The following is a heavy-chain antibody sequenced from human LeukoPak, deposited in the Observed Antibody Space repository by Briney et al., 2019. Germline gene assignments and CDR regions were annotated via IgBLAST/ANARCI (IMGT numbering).Heavy chain of an antibody. CDR1: GFTFNNYA. Sequence: GGSLRLSCAGSGFTFNNYAMHWVRQAPGKGLEWVAVIPYDGSNKDYADSVRGRFTIPRDNAKNSLYLQMNSLRAEDTAVYYCAELGITMIGGVWGKGTTVTISS. J-gene: IGHJ6*04. CDR3: AELGITMIGGV. V-gene: IGHV3-30*04. D-gene: IGHD3-10*02. CDR2: IPYDGSNK.